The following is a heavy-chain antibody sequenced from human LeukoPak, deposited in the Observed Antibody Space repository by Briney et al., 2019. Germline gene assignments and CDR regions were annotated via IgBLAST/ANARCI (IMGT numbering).Heavy chain of an antibody. V-gene: IGHV3-7*03. CDR1: GFTFSNYW. CDR3: ARKAYAMDV. CDR2: MKQDGSEK. Sequence: GGSLRLSCAASGFTFSNYWMSWVRQAPGKGLEWVANMKQDGSEKYYVDSVEGRFTISRDNAKNSLYLQMNSLRVEDTAVYYCARKAYAMDVWGKGTTVTVSS. J-gene: IGHJ6*04.